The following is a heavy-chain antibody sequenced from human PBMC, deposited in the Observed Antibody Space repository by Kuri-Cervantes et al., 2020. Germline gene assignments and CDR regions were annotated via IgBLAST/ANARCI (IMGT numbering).Heavy chain of an antibody. CDR1: EFTVSTNY. D-gene: IGHD3-10*01. J-gene: IGHJ4*02. CDR2: ISSSSSYI. V-gene: IGHV3-21*01. Sequence: GESLKISCAASEFTVSTNYMSWVRQAPGKGLEWVSSISSSSSYIYYADSVKGRFTISRDNAKNSLYLQMNSLRAEDTAVYYCASRRGYGSGHDYWGQGTLVTVSS. CDR3: ASRRGYGSGHDY.